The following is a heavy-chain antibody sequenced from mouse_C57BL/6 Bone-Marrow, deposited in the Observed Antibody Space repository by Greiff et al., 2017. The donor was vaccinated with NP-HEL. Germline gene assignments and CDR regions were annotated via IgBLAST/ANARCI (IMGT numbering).Heavy chain of an antibody. CDR1: GYTFTSYW. D-gene: IGHD2-10*02. V-gene: IGHV1-55*01. J-gene: IGHJ2*01. CDR2: IYPGSGST. CDR3: AYGILYYFDY. Sequence: QVQLQQPGAELVKPGASVKMSCKASGYTFTSYWITWVKQRPGQGLEWIGDIYPGSGSTNYNEKFKSKATLTVDTSSSTAYMQLSGLTSEDTAVYYCAYGILYYFDYWGQGTTLTVSS.